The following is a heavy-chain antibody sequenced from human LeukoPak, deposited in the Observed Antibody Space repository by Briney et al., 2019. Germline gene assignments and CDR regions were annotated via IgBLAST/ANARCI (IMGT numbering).Heavy chain of an antibody. D-gene: IGHD6-13*01. CDR1: GGTFSSYA. Sequence: GASVKVSCKASGGTFSSYAISWVRQAPGQGLEWMGGIIPIFGTANYAQKFQGRVTITADESTSTAYMELSSLRSEDTAVYYCARWYASKDLYYFDYWGQGTLVTVSS. CDR3: ARWYASKDLYYFDY. J-gene: IGHJ4*02. V-gene: IGHV1-69*13. CDR2: IIPIFGTA.